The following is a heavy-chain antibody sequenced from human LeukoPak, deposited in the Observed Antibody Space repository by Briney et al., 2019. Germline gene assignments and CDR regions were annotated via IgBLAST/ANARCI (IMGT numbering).Heavy chain of an antibody. D-gene: IGHD3-9*01. CDR2: IRYDGSNK. CDR1: GFTFSSYG. J-gene: IGHJ3*02. V-gene: IGHV3-30*02. Sequence: SGGSLRLSSAASGFTFSSYGMHWVRQAPGKGLGWVAFIRYDGSNKYYADSVKGRFTISRDNSKNTLYLQMNSLRAEDTAVYYCTREEECDILTGHLRHDAFDIWGQGTMVTVSS. CDR3: TREEECDILTGHLRHDAFDI.